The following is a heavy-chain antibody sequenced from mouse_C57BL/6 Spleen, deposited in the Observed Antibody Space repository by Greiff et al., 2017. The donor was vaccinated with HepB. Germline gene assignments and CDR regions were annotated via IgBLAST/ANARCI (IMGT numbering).Heavy chain of an antibody. CDR3: AREDYGNYVYAMDY. D-gene: IGHD2-1*01. CDR2: ISYDGSN. J-gene: IGHJ4*01. CDR1: GYSITSGYY. Sequence: EVQLQESGPGLVKPSQSLSLTCSVTGYSITSGYYWNWIRQFPGNKLEWMGYISYDGSNNYNPSLKNRISITRDTSKNQFFLTLNSVTTEDTATYYCAREDYGNYVYAMDYWGQGTSVTVSS. V-gene: IGHV3-6*01.